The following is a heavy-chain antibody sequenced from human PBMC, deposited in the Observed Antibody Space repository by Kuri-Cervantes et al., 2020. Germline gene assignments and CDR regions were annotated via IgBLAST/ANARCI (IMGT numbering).Heavy chain of an antibody. V-gene: IGHV1-2*02. CDR3: ARARRLGELSPFDI. CDR2: INPNSGGT. D-gene: IGHD3-16*02. J-gene: IGHJ3*02. Sequence: ASVKVSCKASGYTFTSYDINWVRQAPGQGLEWMGWINPNSGGTNYAQKFQGRVTMTRDTSISTAYMELSSLRSDDTAVYYCARARRLGELSPFDIWGQGTTVTVSS. CDR1: GYTFTSYD.